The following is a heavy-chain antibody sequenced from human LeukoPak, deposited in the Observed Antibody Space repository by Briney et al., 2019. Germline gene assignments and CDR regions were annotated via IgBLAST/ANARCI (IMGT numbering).Heavy chain of an antibody. CDR2: IYYSGST. CDR1: GFTVSTNY. J-gene: IGHJ6*02. D-gene: IGHD7-27*01. V-gene: IGHV4-39*01. Sequence: WGSLTLSCAVSGFTVSTNYMSWVCQPPGKGLEWIGSIYYSGSTYYNPSLKSRVTISVDTSKNPFSLKLSSLTAADTAVYYCARHLGPYYYYAMDVWGQGTTVTVSS. CDR3: ARHLGPYYYYAMDV.